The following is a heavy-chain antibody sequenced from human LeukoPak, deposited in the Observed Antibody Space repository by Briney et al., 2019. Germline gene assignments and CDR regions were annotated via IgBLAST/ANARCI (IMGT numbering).Heavy chain of an antibody. CDR3: ANVRPGYCSSTSCYIPFDY. V-gene: IGHV3-23*01. D-gene: IGHD2-2*02. CDR1: GFTFSSYA. J-gene: IGHJ4*02. Sequence: GGSLRLSCAASGFTFSSYAMSWVRQAPGKGLEWVSAISGSGGSTYYADSVKGRFTISRDNSKNTLYLQMNSLRAEDTAVYYSANVRPGYCSSTSCYIPFDYWGQGTLVTVSS. CDR2: ISGSGGST.